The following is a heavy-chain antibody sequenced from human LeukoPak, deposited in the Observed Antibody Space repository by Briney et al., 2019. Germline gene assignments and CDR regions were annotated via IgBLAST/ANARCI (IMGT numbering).Heavy chain of an antibody. Sequence: SETLSLTCTVSGGSISSSSYYWGWIRQPPGKGLEWIGSIYYSGHTYYNPSLKSRVTTSIDTSKNQLSLNLKSVTAADTAVYYCARDRDVDDFDSWGHGTLVTVSS. D-gene: IGHD2-15*01. CDR2: IYYSGHT. CDR3: ARDRDVDDFDS. J-gene: IGHJ4*01. CDR1: GGSISSSSYY. V-gene: IGHV4-39*07.